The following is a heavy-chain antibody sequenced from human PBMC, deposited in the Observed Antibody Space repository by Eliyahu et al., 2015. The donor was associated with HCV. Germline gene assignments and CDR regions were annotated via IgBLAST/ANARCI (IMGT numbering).Heavy chain of an antibody. CDR3: AKQSRAVAAHTHKYGMDV. D-gene: IGHD2-15*01. CDR2: ISGSGGST. J-gene: IGHJ6*02. Sequence: SWVRQAPGKGLEWVSAISGSGGSTYYADSVKGRFTISRDNSKNTLYLQMNSLRAEDTAVYYCAKQSRAVAAHTHKYGMDVWGQGTTVTVSS. V-gene: IGHV3-23*01.